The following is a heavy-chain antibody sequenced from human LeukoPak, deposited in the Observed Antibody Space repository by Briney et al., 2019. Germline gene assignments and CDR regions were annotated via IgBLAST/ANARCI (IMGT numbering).Heavy chain of an antibody. CDR2: IYYTGST. Sequence: SETLSLTCAVSGGSISSSYWNWIRQPPGKGLEWIGYIYYTGSTNYNPSLRGRVTMFVDVSKNQFSLRLSSVTAADAAVYYCARHRAYSSSSPFDYWGQGTLVTVSS. V-gene: IGHV4-59*08. J-gene: IGHJ4*02. CDR1: GGSISSSY. D-gene: IGHD6-6*01. CDR3: ARHRAYSSSSPFDY.